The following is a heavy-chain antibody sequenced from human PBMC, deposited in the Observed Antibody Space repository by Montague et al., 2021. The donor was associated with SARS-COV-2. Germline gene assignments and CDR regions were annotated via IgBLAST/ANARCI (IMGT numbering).Heavy chain of an antibody. Sequence: SLRLSCAASGFTFSSYGMHWVRQAPGKGLEWVAVISYDGSNKYYADSVKGRFTISRDNSKNTLYLQMNSLGAEDTAVYYCARILSYYYGMDVWGQGTTVTVSS. J-gene: IGHJ6*02. CDR1: GFTFSSYG. V-gene: IGHV3-33*05. CDR2: ISYDGSNK. CDR3: ARILSYYYGMDV. D-gene: IGHD2-15*01.